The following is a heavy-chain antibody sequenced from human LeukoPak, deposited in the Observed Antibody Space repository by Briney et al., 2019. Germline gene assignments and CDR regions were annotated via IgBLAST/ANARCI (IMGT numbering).Heavy chain of an antibody. CDR3: ASFVHGSGSPT. J-gene: IGHJ4*02. V-gene: IGHV1-24*01. D-gene: IGHD3-10*01. CDR2: FDPEDGET. Sequence: GASEKVSCKVSGYTLTELSMHWVRQAPGKGLEWMGGFDPEDGETIYAQKFQGRVTMTRNTSISTAYMELSSLRSEDTAVYYCASFVHGSGSPTWGQGTLVTVSS. CDR1: GYTLTELS.